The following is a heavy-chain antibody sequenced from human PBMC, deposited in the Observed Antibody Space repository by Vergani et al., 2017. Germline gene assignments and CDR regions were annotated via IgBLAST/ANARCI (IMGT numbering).Heavy chain of an antibody. Sequence: QVQLVQSGAEVKKPGSSVKVSCKASGGTFSSYAISWVRQAPGQGLEWMGGIIPIFGTANYAQKFQGRVTITADESTSTAYMELSSLRAEDTAVYYCAGDPSTHDYGDPNWFDPWGQGTLVTVSS. V-gene: IGHV1-69*01. D-gene: IGHD4-17*01. CDR2: IIPIFGTA. CDR1: GGTFSSYA. J-gene: IGHJ5*02. CDR3: AGDPSTHDYGDPNWFDP.